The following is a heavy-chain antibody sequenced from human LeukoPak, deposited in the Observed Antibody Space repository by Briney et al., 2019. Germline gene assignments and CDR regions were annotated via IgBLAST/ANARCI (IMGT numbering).Heavy chain of an antibody. CDR3: ARDSYYSSSSLGFDY. D-gene: IGHD6-6*01. J-gene: IGHJ4*02. CDR2: INPSGGST. V-gene: IGHV1-46*01. Sequence: GASVKVSHKASGYTFTGYYMHWVRQAPGQGPEWMGIINPSGGSTSYAQKFQGRVTMTRDMSTSTVYMELSSLRSEDTAVYYCARDSYYSSSSLGFDYWGQGTLVTVSS. CDR1: GYTFTGYY.